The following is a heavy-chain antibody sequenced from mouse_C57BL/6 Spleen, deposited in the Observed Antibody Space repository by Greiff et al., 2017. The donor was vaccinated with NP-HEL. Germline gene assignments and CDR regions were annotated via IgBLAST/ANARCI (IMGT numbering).Heavy chain of an antibody. D-gene: IGHD1-1*01. CDR3: ARRLVAEYYYAMDY. CDR1: GYTFTSYW. J-gene: IGHJ4*01. V-gene: IGHV1-55*01. CDR2: IYPGSGST. Sequence: QVQLKQPGAELVKPGASVKMSCKASGYTFTSYWITWVKQRPGQGLEWIGDIYPGSGSTNYNEKFKSKATLTVDTSSSTAYMQLSSLTSEDSADYYCARRLVAEYYYAMDYWGQGTSVTVSS.